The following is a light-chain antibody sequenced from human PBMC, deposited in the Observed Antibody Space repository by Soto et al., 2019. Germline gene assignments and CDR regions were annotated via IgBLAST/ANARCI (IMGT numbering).Light chain of an antibody. V-gene: IGLV2-14*01. CDR2: EVT. J-gene: IGLJ3*02. CDR1: SSDFGNFNY. Sequence: QSALTQPASGSGSPGQSITISCTGASSDFGNFNYVSWYQQHPGKVPKLIIYEVTSRPSGVSNRFSGSKSDNTASLTISGLQAEDEAYYYCSSYTSINTQLFGGGTKLTVL. CDR3: SSYTSINTQL.